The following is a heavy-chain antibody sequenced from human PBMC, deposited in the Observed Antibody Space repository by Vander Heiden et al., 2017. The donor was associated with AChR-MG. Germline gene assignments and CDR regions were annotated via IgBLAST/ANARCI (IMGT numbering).Heavy chain of an antibody. V-gene: IGHV3-66*02. J-gene: IGHJ6*02. Sequence: EVQLVESGGGLVEPGGSLRLSCAAPGFPLRTKYISWFRHAPGTGLEWVSIIHSSGSAYYADSVKGRFTISRDDSKNTLYLPMNSLRAEDTAVYYCARDLSSTVPLATATYYGMDVWGQGTTVTVSS. CDR3: ARDLSSTVPLATATYYGMDV. CDR1: GFPLRTKY. D-gene: IGHD2-21*02. CDR2: IHSSGSA.